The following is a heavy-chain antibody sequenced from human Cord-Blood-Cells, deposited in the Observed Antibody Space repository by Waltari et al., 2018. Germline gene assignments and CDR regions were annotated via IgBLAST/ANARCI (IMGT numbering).Heavy chain of an antibody. CDR1: GVSFSGYY. Sequence: QVQLQQWGAGLLTPSETLSLPCAGYGVSFSGYYWRWIRLPPGKGLEWIGEINHSGSTNYNPSLKSRVTISVDTSKNQFSLKLSSVTAADTAVYYCASTLYDSSGYYYDYWGQGTLVTVSS. J-gene: IGHJ4*02. CDR3: ASTLYDSSGYYYDY. CDR2: INHSGST. V-gene: IGHV4-34*01. D-gene: IGHD3-22*01.